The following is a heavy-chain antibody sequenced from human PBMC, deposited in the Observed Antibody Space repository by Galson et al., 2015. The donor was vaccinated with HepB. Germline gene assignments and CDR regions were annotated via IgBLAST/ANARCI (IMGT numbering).Heavy chain of an antibody. CDR3: ARVIGWEPLHGMDV. CDR1: GFTFSSYG. J-gene: IGHJ6*02. V-gene: IGHV3-33*01. Sequence: SLRLSCAASGFTFSSYGMHWVRQAPGKGLEWVAVIWYDGSNKYYADSVKGRFTISRDNSKNMLYLQMNSLRAEDTAVYYCARVIGWEPLHGMDVWGQGTTVTVSS. D-gene: IGHD1-26*01. CDR2: IWYDGSNK.